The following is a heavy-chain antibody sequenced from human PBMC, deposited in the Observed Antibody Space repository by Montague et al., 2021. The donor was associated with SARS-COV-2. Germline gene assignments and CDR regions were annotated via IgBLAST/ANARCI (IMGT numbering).Heavy chain of an antibody. J-gene: IGHJ4*02. CDR3: ARDFDY. V-gene: IGHV4-59*13. CDR1: GGSISSYY. Sequence: SETRSLTCTVSGGSISSYYWSWIRQPPGKGLEWIGYMYYSGSTNSNPSLKSRVTLSVDTSKNQFSLKLSSVTAADTAVYYCARDFDYWGQGTLVTVSS. CDR2: MYYSGST.